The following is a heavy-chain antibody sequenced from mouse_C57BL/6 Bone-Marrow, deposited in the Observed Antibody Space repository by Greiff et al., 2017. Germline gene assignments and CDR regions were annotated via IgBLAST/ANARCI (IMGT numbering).Heavy chain of an antibody. CDR1: GYTFTSYW. CDR2: IDPSDSYT. Sequence: QVQLQQPGAELVRPGTSVKLSCKASGYTFTSYWMHWVKQRPGQGLEWIGVIDPSDSYTNYNQKVKGKATLTVDTSSSTAYMQLSSLTSEDSAVYYCARSLYDGYYGYYFDYWGQGTTLTVSS. CDR3: ARSLYDGYYGYYFDY. J-gene: IGHJ2*01. V-gene: IGHV1-59*01. D-gene: IGHD2-3*01.